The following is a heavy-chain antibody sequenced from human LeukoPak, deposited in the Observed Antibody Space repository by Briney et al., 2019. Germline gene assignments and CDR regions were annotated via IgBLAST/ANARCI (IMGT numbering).Heavy chain of an antibody. J-gene: IGHJ4*02. V-gene: IGHV3-23*01. CDR1: GFKLSNYA. D-gene: IGHD3-16*01. CDR3: ANLLGG. CDR2: ISGSGGRT. Sequence: GSLRLSCSASGFKLSNYAMSWVRQAPGKGLEWVSGISGSGGRTYYADSVKGRFTISRDNSKNTLYLQMNSLRAEDTAIYYCANLLGGWGQGTLVTVSS.